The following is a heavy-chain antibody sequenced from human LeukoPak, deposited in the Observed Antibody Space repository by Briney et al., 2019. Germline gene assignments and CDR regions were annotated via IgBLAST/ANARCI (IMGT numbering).Heavy chain of an antibody. CDR1: GFNVGYYS. J-gene: IGHJ4*02. CDR2: ISFSNSTL. V-gene: IGHV3-48*04. Sequence: PGGSLRLSRAASGFNVGYYSMNWVRQAPGKGLEWVSYISFSNSTLYYAGSVRGRFTISRDNAKNSQSLQMNSLRAEDTAVYYCAGGGATSFDYWGQGILVTVSS. CDR3: AGGGATSFDY. D-gene: IGHD5-12*01.